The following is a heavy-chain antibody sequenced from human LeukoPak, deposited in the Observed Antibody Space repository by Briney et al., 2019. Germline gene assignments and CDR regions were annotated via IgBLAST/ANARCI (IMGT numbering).Heavy chain of an antibody. CDR2: INPDSGDT. J-gene: IGHJ4*02. CDR3: AREGISSVRYSEALDY. D-gene: IGHD1-26*01. V-gene: IGHV1-2*02. Sequence: ASVKVSCKASGYSFSGYYMHWVRQAPGQGLEWMGWINPDSGDTNYAQKFQGRFTMTRDTSISTAYMELSSLTSDDTAVFYCAREGISSVRYSEALDYWGQGTLVTVSS. CDR1: GYSFSGYY.